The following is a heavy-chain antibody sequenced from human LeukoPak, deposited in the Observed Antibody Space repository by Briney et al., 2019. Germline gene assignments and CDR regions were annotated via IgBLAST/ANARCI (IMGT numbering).Heavy chain of an antibody. CDR1: GFTFSSYS. CDR3: AREGDGYNDAFDI. CDR2: INNDGSST. J-gene: IGHJ3*02. D-gene: IGHD5-24*01. V-gene: IGHV3-74*01. Sequence: GGSLRLSCAASGFTFSSYSMNWVRQAPGKGLVWVSRINNDGSSTNYADSVKGRFTISRDNAKNTLYLQMHSLRAEDTAVYYCAREGDGYNDAFDIWGQGTMVTVSS.